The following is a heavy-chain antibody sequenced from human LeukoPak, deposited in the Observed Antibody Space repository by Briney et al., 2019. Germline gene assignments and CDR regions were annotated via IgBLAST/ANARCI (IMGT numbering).Heavy chain of an antibody. V-gene: IGHV1-46*01. D-gene: IGHD5-18*01. CDR2: INPSGGST. CDR1: GYTFTGYY. Sequence: ASVKVSCKASGYTFTGYYMHWVRQAPGQGLEWMGIINPSGGSTSYAQKFQGRVTMTRDMSTSTVYMELSSLRSEDTAVYYCARGDADTAMGPYYYYYYMDVWGKGTTVTVSS. CDR3: ARGDADTAMGPYYYYYYMDV. J-gene: IGHJ6*03.